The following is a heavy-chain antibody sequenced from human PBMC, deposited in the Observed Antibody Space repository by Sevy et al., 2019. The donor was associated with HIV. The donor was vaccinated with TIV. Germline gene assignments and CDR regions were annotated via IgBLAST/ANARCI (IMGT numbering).Heavy chain of an antibody. J-gene: IGHJ4*02. Sequence: GGSLRLSCAASGFTFSSYGMHWVRQAPGKGLEWVAVISYDGSNKYYADSVKGRFTISRDNSKNTLYLQMNSLRAEDTAVYYCAKGFPNYYDSSGYYSDYWGQGTLVTVSS. D-gene: IGHD3-22*01. V-gene: IGHV3-30*18. CDR2: ISYDGSNK. CDR1: GFTFSSYG. CDR3: AKGFPNYYDSSGYYSDY.